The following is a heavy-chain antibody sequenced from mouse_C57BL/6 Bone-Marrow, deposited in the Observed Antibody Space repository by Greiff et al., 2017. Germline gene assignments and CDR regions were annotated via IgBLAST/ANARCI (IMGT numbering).Heavy chain of an antibody. CDR3: AREDYDGYYLWFAY. J-gene: IGHJ3*01. Sequence: VQLQQSGPGMVKPSQSLSLTCTVTGYSITSGYDWHWIRHYPGNKLVWMGYISYSGSTNYNPSLNSRISITHDKSKNHFFLKLKSVTTDDTATDNCAREDYDGYYLWFAYWGQGTLVTVSS. D-gene: IGHD2-3*01. V-gene: IGHV3-1*01. CDR1: GYSITSGYD. CDR2: ISYSGST.